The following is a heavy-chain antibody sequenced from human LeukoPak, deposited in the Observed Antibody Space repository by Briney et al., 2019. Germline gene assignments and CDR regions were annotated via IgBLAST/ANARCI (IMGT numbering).Heavy chain of an antibody. J-gene: IGHJ4*02. V-gene: IGHV4-4*02. Sequence: SETLSLTCAVSGGSISSSNWWSWVRQPPGKGLEWTGEIYHSGSTNYNPSLKSRVTISVDKSKNQFSLKLSSVTAADTAVYYCARDGDILTGYYSGFDYWGQGTLVTVSS. CDR2: IYHSGST. CDR1: GGSISSSNW. CDR3: ARDGDILTGYYSGFDY. D-gene: IGHD3-9*01.